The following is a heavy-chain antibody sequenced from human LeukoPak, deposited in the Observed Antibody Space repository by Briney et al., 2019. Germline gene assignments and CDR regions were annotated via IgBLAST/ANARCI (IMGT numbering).Heavy chain of an antibody. V-gene: IGHV3-74*01. CDR2: INSYGSST. Sequence: WVRQAPGKGLVWVSRINSYGSSTSYADSVKGRFTISRDNAKNTLFLQMNSLRAEDTAVYYCARVSITMIRNFDYWGQGTLITLSS. J-gene: IGHJ4*02. CDR3: ARVSITMIRNFDY. D-gene: IGHD3-10*01.